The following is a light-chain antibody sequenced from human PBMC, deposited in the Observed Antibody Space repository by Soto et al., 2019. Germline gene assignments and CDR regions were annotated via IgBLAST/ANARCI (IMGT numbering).Light chain of an antibody. CDR2: DGS. Sequence: QSALTQPASVSGSPGPSITISCTGTSSDVGGYHYVSWYQQHPGKAPQLLMYDGSNRPSGVSIRFSGYKSGNTATLPISGLQAEDEADYYCSSYTSSSTLVVFGGGTKLTVL. CDR3: SSYTSSSTLVV. CDR1: SSDVGGYHY. V-gene: IGLV2-14*01. J-gene: IGLJ2*01.